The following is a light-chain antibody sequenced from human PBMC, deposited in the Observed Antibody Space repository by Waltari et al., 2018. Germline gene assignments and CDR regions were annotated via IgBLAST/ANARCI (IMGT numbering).Light chain of an antibody. J-gene: IGKJ1*01. V-gene: IGKV1-39*01. CDR1: QTITNY. Sequence: DIQMTQFPTSLSASVEDRVTITCRASQTITNYLNWYQQKSGKAPRLLIYGASNLQGGVPSRVRGSVSGTDFTLTISNLQPEDFATYYCQQTYITPRTFGQGTKVEIK. CDR2: GAS. CDR3: QQTYITPRT.